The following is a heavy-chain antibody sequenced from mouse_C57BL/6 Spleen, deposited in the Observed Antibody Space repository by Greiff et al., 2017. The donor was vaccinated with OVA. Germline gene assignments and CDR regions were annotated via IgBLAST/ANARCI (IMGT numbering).Heavy chain of an antibody. CDR3: AREGIYYGYDVRFAY. CDR1: GYSITSGYY. J-gene: IGHJ3*01. V-gene: IGHV3-6*01. D-gene: IGHD2-2*01. CDR2: ISYDGSN. Sequence: VQLKESGPGLVKPSQSLSLTCSVTGYSITSGYYWNWIRQFPGNKLEWMGYISYDGSNNYNPSLKNRISITRDTSKNQFFLKLNSVTTEDTATYYCAREGIYYGYDVRFAYWGQGTLVTVSA.